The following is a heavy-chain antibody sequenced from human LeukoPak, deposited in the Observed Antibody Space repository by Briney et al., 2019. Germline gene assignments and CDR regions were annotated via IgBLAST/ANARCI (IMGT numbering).Heavy chain of an antibody. CDR2: VHLSGRT. Sequence: SETLSLTCGVSGGSISTTNSWTWVRQPPGAGLEWIGEVHLSGRTHYNPSLESRVTMSVDMSENPISLRLTSVTAADTAVYYCAREGGPYRPLDYSGQGTLVTVSS. CDR1: GGSISTTNS. J-gene: IGHJ4*02. V-gene: IGHV4-4*02. CDR3: AREGGPYRPLDY.